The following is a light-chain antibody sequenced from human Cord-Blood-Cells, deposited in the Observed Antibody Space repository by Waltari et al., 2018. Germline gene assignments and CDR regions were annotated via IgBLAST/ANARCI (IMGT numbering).Light chain of an antibody. CDR3: QSYDSSLSVV. CDR1: SSNTGAGYD. V-gene: IGLV1-40*01. CDR2: GNS. J-gene: IGLJ2*01. Sequence: QSVLTQPPSVSGAPGQRVTIPCTGSSSNTGAGYDVPWYQQLPGTAPKLLIYGNSNRPSGVPDRFSGSKSGTSASLAITGLQAEDEADYYCQSYDSSLSVVFGGGTKLTVL.